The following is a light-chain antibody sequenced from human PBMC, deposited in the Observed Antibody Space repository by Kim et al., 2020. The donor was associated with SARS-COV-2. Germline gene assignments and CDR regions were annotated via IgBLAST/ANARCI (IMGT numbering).Light chain of an antibody. Sequence: GDRVTITCRASQSISTSLAWYQQKPGKAPKLLIYKASTLESGVPSRFSGSGSGTEFTLTISSLQPDDFATYYCQQYETYWTFGQGTKVHIK. V-gene: IGKV1-5*03. CDR2: KAS. CDR3: QQYETYWT. CDR1: QSISTS. J-gene: IGKJ1*01.